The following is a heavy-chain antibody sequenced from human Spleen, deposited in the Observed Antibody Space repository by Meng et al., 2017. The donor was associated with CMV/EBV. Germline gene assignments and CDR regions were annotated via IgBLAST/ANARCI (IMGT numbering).Heavy chain of an antibody. V-gene: IGHV1-8*01. CDR2: MNPNSGNT. D-gene: IGHD6-13*01. CDR3: AGVESTLYNGSWYDYGYFQH. Sequence: ASVKVSCKASGYTFTSYDINWVRQATGQGLEWMGWMNPNSGNTGYAQKFQGRVTMTRNTSISTAYMELSSLRSEDTAVYFCAGVESTLYNGSWYDYGYFQHWGQGTLVTVSS. CDR1: GYTFTSYD. J-gene: IGHJ1*01.